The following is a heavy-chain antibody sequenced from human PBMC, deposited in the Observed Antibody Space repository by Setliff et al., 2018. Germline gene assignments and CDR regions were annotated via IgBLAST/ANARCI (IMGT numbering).Heavy chain of an antibody. Sequence: PSVKVSCKAFGGTFSNSAINWVRQAPGQGLEWMGGIIPIRGAADYAQNFQGKVIITADGSTSTAYMELTSLRSDDAAVYYCARGPSGWSSATSRYYVYMDVWGKGTTVTVSS. J-gene: IGHJ6*03. CDR3: ARGPSGWSSATSRYYVYMDV. D-gene: IGHD6-19*01. V-gene: IGHV1-69*13. CDR2: IIPIRGAA. CDR1: GGTFSNSA.